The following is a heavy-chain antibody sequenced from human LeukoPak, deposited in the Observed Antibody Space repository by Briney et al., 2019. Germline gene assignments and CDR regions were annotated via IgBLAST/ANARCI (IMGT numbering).Heavy chain of an antibody. J-gene: IGHJ4*02. Sequence: SETLSLTCTVSGGSITNYYWSWIRQSAGKGLEWIGRIYSTGIITYNPSLKSRVTMSVDTSKNQFSLNLSSVTAADTAVYYCARLSTVTTSFDYWGQGTLVTVSS. V-gene: IGHV4-4*07. CDR2: IYSTGII. CDR3: ARLSTVTTSFDY. CDR1: GGSITNYY. D-gene: IGHD4-17*01.